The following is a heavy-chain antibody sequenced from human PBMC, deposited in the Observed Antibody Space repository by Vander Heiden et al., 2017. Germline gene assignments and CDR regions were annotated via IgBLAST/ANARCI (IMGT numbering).Heavy chain of an antibody. D-gene: IGHD2-2*01. V-gene: IGHV1-46*01. CDR3: ARRDCSSSSCYFNY. CDR2: INLSGGST. J-gene: IGHJ4*02. CDR1: GSTFTNSS. Sequence: QVLLLQSGAEVKKPGASVSISCTASGSTFTNSSIHWVPQAPGQGLEWMGIINLSGGSTNDEQMFQCRVTMTRDTSTSTAYIELTSLNSEDTAVYYCARRDCSSSSCYFNYWGQGTLVTVSS.